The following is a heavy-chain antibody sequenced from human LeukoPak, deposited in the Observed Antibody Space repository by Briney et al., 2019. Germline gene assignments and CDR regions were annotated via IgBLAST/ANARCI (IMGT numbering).Heavy chain of an antibody. J-gene: IGHJ4*02. Sequence: SVKVSCKAPGDTLITHYISWVRQAPGQGLEWVGRIVPVIGVATYAQSLQGGVIITADRSTNTAYMELSSLRFEDSAVYFCARHSSRGHYYDSDFWGQGSLVTVSS. CDR2: IVPVIGVA. D-gene: IGHD3-22*01. V-gene: IGHV1-69*02. CDR3: ARHSSRGHYYDSDF. CDR1: GDTLITHY.